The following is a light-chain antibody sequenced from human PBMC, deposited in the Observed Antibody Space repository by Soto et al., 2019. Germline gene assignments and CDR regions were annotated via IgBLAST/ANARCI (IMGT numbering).Light chain of an antibody. CDR3: PQSFSTLWT. Sequence: DIQMTQSPSSLSASVGDRVTITCRASQSISNYLNWYQQKPGKAPKLLIYAASSMQSGVPSRFSGSGSETYFTRTISSLQPDDSSTYYGPQSFSTLWTFGQATKVEV. V-gene: IGKV1-39*01. J-gene: IGKJ1*01. CDR1: QSISNY. CDR2: AAS.